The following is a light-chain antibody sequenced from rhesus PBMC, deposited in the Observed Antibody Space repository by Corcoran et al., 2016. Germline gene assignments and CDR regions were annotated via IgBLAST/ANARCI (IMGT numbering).Light chain of an antibody. CDR1: QSVSSN. CDR3: QQYSNWPYS. J-gene: IGKJ2*01. Sequence: EIVMTQSPATLSLSPGESATLSCRASQSVSSNLAWYQQKPGQAPSLLIYGASSRATGIPDRFSGRGSGTDFTLTISSLEPEDFAVYYCQQYSNWPYSFGQGTKVEIK. V-gene: IGKV3-42*03. CDR2: GAS.